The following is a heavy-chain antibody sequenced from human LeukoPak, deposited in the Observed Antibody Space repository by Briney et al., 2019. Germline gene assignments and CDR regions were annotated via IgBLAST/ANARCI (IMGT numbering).Heavy chain of an antibody. CDR3: ARAYCGGDCYSWWFDP. Sequence: SEPLSLTCTVSGGSISSYYWSWIRQPPGKGLEWIGYIYYSGGTNYNPSLKSRVTISVDTSKNQFSLKLSSVTAADTAVYYCARAYCGGDCYSWWFDPGGQGTLDTVSS. CDR1: GGSISSYY. J-gene: IGHJ5*02. D-gene: IGHD2-21*02. V-gene: IGHV4-59*01. CDR2: IYYSGGT.